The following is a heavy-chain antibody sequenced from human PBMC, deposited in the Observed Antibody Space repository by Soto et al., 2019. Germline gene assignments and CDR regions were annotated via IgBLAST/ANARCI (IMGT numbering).Heavy chain of an antibody. V-gene: IGHV4-31*03. J-gene: IGHJ4*02. CDR1: GGSISSGGYY. D-gene: IGHD3-10*01. CDR2: IYYSGST. Sequence: QVQLQESGPGLVKPSQTLSLTCTVSGGSISSGGYYWSWIRQHPGKGLEWIGYIYYSGSTYYNPSLKSRVPISVDTSKNQFSLKLSSVTAADPAVYSCARKSKVRGAVDYLGQGTLVTVSS. CDR3: ARKSKVRGAVDY.